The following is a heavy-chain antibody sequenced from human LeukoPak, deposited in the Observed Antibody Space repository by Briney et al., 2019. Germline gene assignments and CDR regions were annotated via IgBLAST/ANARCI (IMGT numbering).Heavy chain of an antibody. J-gene: IGHJ5*02. CDR3: ARGDCSSTSCYVGGWFDP. Sequence: ASVKVSCKASGYTFTSYAMHWVRQAPRQRLEWMGWINAGNGNTKYSQKFQGRVTITRDTSASTAYMELSSLRSEDTAVYYCARGDCSSTSCYVGGWFDPWGQGTLVTVSS. D-gene: IGHD2-2*01. CDR2: INAGNGNT. V-gene: IGHV1-3*01. CDR1: GYTFTSYA.